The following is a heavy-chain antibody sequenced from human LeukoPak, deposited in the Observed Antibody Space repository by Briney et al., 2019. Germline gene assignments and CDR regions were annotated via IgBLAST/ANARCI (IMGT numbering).Heavy chain of an antibody. D-gene: IGHD3-10*01. Sequence: SETLSLTCTVSGGSISSYYWSWIRQPPGKGLEWIGYIYYSGSTNYNPSLKSRVTISVDTSKNQFSLKLSSVTAADTAVYYCARENYGSGRNGMDVWGQGTTVTVSS. J-gene: IGHJ6*02. V-gene: IGHV4-59*01. CDR2: IYYSGST. CDR3: ARENYGSGRNGMDV. CDR1: GGSISSYY.